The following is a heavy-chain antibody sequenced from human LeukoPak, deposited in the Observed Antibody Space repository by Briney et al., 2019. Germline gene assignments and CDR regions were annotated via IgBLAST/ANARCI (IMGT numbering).Heavy chain of an antibody. Sequence: ASVKVSCKASGYTFTSYIINWVRQAPGQGLEWMGWINTNTGNPTYAQGFTGRFVFSLDTSVSTAFLQINSLKPEDTAVYYCARDGGSYVASKLDYWGQGTLVTVSS. J-gene: IGHJ4*02. CDR1: GYTFTSYI. V-gene: IGHV7-4-1*02. CDR3: ARDGGSYVASKLDY. D-gene: IGHD3-16*01. CDR2: INTNTGNP.